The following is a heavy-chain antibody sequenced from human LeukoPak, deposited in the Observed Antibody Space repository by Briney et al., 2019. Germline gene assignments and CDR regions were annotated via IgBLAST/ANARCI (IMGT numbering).Heavy chain of an antibody. D-gene: IGHD5-24*01. V-gene: IGHV4-59*01. CDR2: IYYSGST. CDR1: GGSISSYY. CDR3: ARGGGMGHYYYYMDV. J-gene: IGHJ6*03. Sequence: SETLSLTCTVSGGSISSYYWSWIRQPPGRGLEWIGYIYYSGSTNYNSSLKSRVTISVDTSKNQFSLKLSSVTAADTAVYSCARGGGMGHYYYYMDVWGKGTTVTISS.